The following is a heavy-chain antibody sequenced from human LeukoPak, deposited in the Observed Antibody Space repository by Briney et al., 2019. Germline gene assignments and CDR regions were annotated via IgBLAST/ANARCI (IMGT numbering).Heavy chain of an antibody. CDR3: ARGFPDSSGYTYDAFDI. J-gene: IGHJ3*02. Sequence: SETLSLTCTVSGGSISSYYWSWIRQPPGKGLEWIGYIYYSGSTNYNPSLKSRVTISVDTSENQFSLKLSSVTAADTAVYYCARGFPDSSGYTYDAFDIWGQGTMVTVSS. CDR1: GGSISSYY. CDR2: IYYSGST. D-gene: IGHD3-22*01. V-gene: IGHV4-59*08.